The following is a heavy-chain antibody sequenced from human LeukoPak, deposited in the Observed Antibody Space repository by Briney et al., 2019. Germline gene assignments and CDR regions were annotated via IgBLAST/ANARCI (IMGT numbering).Heavy chain of an antibody. J-gene: IGHJ3*02. D-gene: IGHD3-10*01. CDR2: IYYSGST. Sequence: SETLSLTCTVSGGSISSSSYYWGWIRQPPGKGLEWIGSIYYSGSTYYNPSLKSRVTISVDTSKNQFSLKLSSVTAADTAVYYCATTYSYGNAFDIWGQRTMDTVSS. CDR1: GGSISSSSYY. V-gene: IGHV4-39*07. CDR3: ATTYSYGNAFDI.